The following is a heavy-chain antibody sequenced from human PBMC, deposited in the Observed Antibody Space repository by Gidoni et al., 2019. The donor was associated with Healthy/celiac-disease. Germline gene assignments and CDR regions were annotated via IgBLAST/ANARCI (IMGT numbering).Heavy chain of an antibody. CDR1: GFTFDDYA. CDR2: ISWNSGSI. Sequence: EVQLVESGGGLVQPGRSLRLSCAASGFTFDDYAMPWVRQAPGKGLEWVSGISWNSGSIGYADSVKGRFTISRDNAKNSLYLQMNSLRAEDTALYYCAKGHNWNYAWFDPWGQGTLVTVSS. D-gene: IGHD1-7*01. CDR3: AKGHNWNYAWFDP. V-gene: IGHV3-9*01. J-gene: IGHJ5*02.